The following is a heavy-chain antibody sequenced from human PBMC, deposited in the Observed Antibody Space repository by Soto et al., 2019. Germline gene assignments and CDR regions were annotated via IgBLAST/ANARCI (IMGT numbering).Heavy chain of an antibody. CDR3: ARGGSLYWYVDR. D-gene: IGHD1-26*01. Sequence: QVQLVQSGAEVKKPGASVKVSCKASGYTFTNYAMHWVRQAPGQRLEWMGWINAGNGNTKYSQKFQGRVTITRDTSASTAYMELSSLRSEDTAVYYCARGGSLYWYVDRWGRGTLVTVSS. CDR1: GYTFTNYA. V-gene: IGHV1-3*01. CDR2: INAGNGNT. J-gene: IGHJ2*01.